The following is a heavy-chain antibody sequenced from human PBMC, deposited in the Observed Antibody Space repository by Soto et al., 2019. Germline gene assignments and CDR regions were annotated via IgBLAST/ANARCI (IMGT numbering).Heavy chain of an antibody. V-gene: IGHV4-39*02. Sequence: QLQLQESGPGLVKPSETLSLTCTVSGGAFSSSPGYYWGWMRHPPGKGLEWIGTVHPSGNTYSNPSFNSRVTIPTDSSIHHLSLQLTSVTAAATSIYYCTTGGDYWKTGLWGQGTLVTASS. D-gene: IGHD2-21*01. CDR1: GGAFSSSPGYY. CDR3: TTGGDYWKTGL. CDR2: VHPSGNT. J-gene: IGHJ4*02.